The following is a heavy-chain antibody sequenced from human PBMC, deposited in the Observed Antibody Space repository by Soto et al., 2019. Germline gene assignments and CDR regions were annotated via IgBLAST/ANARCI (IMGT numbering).Heavy chain of an antibody. J-gene: IGHJ4*02. CDR2: ISGSGGST. Sequence: GGSLRLSCAASGFTFSSYAMSWVRQAPGKGLEWVSAISGSGGSTYYADSVKGRFTISRDNSKNTLYLQMNSLRAEDTAVYYCAKDRVYYDFWSGPTNFDYWGQGTLVTVSS. V-gene: IGHV3-23*01. CDR1: GFTFSSYA. CDR3: AKDRVYYDFWSGPTNFDY. D-gene: IGHD3-3*01.